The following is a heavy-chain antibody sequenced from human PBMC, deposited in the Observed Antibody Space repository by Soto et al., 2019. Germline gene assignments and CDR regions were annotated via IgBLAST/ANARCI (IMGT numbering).Heavy chain of an antibody. CDR3: ESVGFVKNWCVP. V-gene: IGHV1-69*01. D-gene: IGHD3-10*01. CDR2: IIPIFGTA. J-gene: IGHJ5*02. CDR1: GGTFSSYA. Sequence: QVQLVQSGAEVKKPGSSVKVSCKASGGTFSSYAISWVRQAHGQGLEWMGGIIPIFGTANYAQKFPGRVTIPGDESTSTAYMELSSLRSEDTAVYYCESVGFVKNWCVPWLQGTLVTVSS.